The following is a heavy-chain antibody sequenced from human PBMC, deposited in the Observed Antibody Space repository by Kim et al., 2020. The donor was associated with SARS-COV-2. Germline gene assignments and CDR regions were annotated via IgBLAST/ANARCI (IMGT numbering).Heavy chain of an antibody. D-gene: IGHD1-26*01. Sequence: TKYYKTVQGRVTITRDTSASTADMDLSSLRSEDTAVYYCAAHSGSYYFDYWGQGTLVTVSS. V-gene: IGHV1-3*01. CDR2: T. CDR3: AAHSGSYYFDY. J-gene: IGHJ4*02.